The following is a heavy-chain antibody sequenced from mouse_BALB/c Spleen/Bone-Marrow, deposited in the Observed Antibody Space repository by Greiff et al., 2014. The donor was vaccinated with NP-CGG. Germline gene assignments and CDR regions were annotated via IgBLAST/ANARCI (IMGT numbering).Heavy chain of an antibody. J-gene: IGHJ2*01. V-gene: IGHV1-80*01. CDR1: GYAFSSYW. CDR3: ARGVRLPGYYFDY. Sequence: QVQLQQSGAELVRPGSSVKISCKASGYAFSSYWMNWVKQRPGQGLEWIGQIYPGDGDTNYNGNFKDKATLTTDKSSTTAYMQLSSLTSEDSAVYFCARGVRLPGYYFDYWGQGTTLTVSS. CDR2: IYPGDGDT. D-gene: IGHD3-2*02.